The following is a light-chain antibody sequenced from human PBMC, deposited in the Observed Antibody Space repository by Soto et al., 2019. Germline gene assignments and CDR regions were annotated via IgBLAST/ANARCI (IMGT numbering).Light chain of an antibody. V-gene: IGLV2-14*01. CDR1: GSDIGAYNT. CDR3: SSYTRGNTYV. J-gene: IGLJ1*01. Sequence: QSVLTQPASVSGSPGQSITISGTGTGSDIGAYNTVAWYQQHPRRVPKLMIYEVTNRPSGISDRFSGSKSGNTASLTISGLQAEDEGDYYCSSYTRGNTYVFGTGTKVTVL. CDR2: EVT.